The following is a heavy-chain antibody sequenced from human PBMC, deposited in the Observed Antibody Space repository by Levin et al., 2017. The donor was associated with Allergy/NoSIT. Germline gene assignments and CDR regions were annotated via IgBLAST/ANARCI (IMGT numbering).Heavy chain of an antibody. D-gene: IGHD4-17*01. CDR2: IYYSGTT. CDR3: ARQPYGERGDY. CDR1: GGSISSSSYY. Sequence: SETLSLTCTVSGGSISSSSYYWGWIRQPPGKGLEWIGTIYYSGTTYYNPSLKSRVTISVDTSKNQFSLKLSSVTAADTAVYYCARQPYGERGDYWGQGTLVTVSS. J-gene: IGHJ4*02. V-gene: IGHV4-39*01.